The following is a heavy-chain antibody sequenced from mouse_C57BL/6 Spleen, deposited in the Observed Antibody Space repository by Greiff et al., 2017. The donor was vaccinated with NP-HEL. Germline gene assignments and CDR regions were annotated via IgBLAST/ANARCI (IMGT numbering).Heavy chain of an antibody. D-gene: IGHD1-1*01. CDR2: INPNNGGT. V-gene: IGHV1-26*01. J-gene: IGHJ1*03. Sequence: EVQLQQSGPELVKPGASVKISCKASGYTFTDYYMNWVKQSHGKSLEWIGDINPNNGGTSYNQKFKGKATLTVDKSSSTAYMELRSLTSEDSAVYYCARKSYYGSSYGGYFDVWGTGTTVTVSS. CDR3: ARKSYYGSSYGGYFDV. CDR1: GYTFTDYY.